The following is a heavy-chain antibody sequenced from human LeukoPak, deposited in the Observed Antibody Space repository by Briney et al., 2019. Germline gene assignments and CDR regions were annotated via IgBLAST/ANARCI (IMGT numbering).Heavy chain of an antibody. Sequence: GGSLRLSCAASGFTFSTYVMHWVRQAAGKELEWVALIWYDESNEYYADSVRGRFTVSRDNSRSMMYLQMNSLRAEDTAVYYCARSPEPFDYGPYNWFDPWGQGTRVTVS. CDR3: ARSPEPFDYGPYNWFDP. CDR2: IWYDESNE. CDR1: GFTFSTYV. V-gene: IGHV3-33*01. J-gene: IGHJ5*02. D-gene: IGHD4-17*01.